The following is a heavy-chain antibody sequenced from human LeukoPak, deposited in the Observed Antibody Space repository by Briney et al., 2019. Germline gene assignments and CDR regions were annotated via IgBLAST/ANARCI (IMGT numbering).Heavy chain of an antibody. J-gene: IGHJ4*02. D-gene: IGHD3-10*01. CDR2: IKRDESEQ. Sequence: VRSLRLSCAASGFTFSNYWISWVRQDPGKGLEWLADIKRDESEQHYVESVKGRFTISRDNAKNSLYLQMNSLRAEDTDVYYCALNMVGGQIFDFWGQGTLVTVSS. CDR1: GFTFSNYW. CDR3: ALNMVGGQIFDF. V-gene: IGHV3-7*01.